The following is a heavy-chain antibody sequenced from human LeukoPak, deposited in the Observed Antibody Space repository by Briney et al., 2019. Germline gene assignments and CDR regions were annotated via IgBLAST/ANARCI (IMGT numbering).Heavy chain of an antibody. CDR1: GFTFSSYG. CDR3: ARDLSGVTGYTYGRGIDY. Sequence: PGGSLRLSCAASGFTFSSYGMSWVRQAPGKGLEWVSAISGSGGSTYYADSVKGRFTISRDNSKNTLSLQMNSLRPEDTAVYYCARDLSGVTGYTYGRGIDYWGQGTLVTVSS. V-gene: IGHV3-23*01. J-gene: IGHJ4*02. CDR2: ISGSGGST. D-gene: IGHD5-18*01.